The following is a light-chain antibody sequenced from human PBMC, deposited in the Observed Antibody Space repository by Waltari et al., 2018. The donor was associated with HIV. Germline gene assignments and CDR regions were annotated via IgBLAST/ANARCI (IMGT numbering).Light chain of an antibody. CDR3: AALDDSLIDQVV. V-gene: IGLV1-47*01. CDR1: NSNVGNNY. J-gene: IGLJ2*01. Sequence: QSVLTQPSSASGTPGQRVTISCSGSNSNVGNNYVYSYQQPPGTAPKLLISINNQRPSGVPDRFSASKSGTSASLAISGLRSEDEADYYCAALDDSLIDQVVFGGGTKLTVL. CDR2: INN.